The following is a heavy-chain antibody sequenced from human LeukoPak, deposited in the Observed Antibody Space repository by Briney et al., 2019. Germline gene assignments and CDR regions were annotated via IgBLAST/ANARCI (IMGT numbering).Heavy chain of an antibody. CDR1: GFTFSSYA. CDR2: ISGSGGST. Sequence: GGSLRLSCAASGFTFSSYAMSWVRQAPGKGLEWVSAISGSGGSTYYADSVKGRFTISRNNSKNTLYLQMNSLRAEDTAVYYCAKDVTMIVVVTLGYWGQGTLVTVSS. D-gene: IGHD3-22*01. CDR3: AKDVTMIVVVTLGY. V-gene: IGHV3-23*01. J-gene: IGHJ4*02.